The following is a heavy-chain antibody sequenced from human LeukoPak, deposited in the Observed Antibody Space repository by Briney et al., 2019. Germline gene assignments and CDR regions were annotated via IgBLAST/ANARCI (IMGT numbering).Heavy chain of an antibody. Sequence: GGSLRLSCAASGFTFSSYWMSWVRQAPGKGLEWVANIKQDGSEKYYVDSVKGRFTISRDNAKNTLYLQMNSLRAEDTAVYYCARETRHCSSTSCYRAFDIWGQGTMVTVSS. V-gene: IGHV3-7*01. CDR1: GFTFSSYW. CDR2: IKQDGSEK. CDR3: ARETRHCSSTSCYRAFDI. J-gene: IGHJ3*02. D-gene: IGHD2-2*02.